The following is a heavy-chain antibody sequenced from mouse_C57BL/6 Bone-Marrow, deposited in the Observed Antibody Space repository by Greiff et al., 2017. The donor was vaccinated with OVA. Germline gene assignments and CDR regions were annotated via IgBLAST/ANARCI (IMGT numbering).Heavy chain of an antibody. J-gene: IGHJ2*01. CDR3: ARGERGYYFDY. V-gene: IGHV1-50*01. CDR1: GYTFTSYW. Sequence: QVQLQQSGAELVKPGASVKLSCKASGYTFTSYWMQWVKQRPGQGLEWIGEIDPSDSYTNYNQKFKGKATLTVDTSSSTAYMQLSSLTSEDSAVYYCARGERGYYFDYWGQGTTLTVSS. CDR2: IDPSDSYT.